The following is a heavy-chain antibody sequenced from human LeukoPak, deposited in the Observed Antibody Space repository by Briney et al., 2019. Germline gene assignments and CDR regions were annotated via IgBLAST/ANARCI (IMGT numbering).Heavy chain of an antibody. CDR3: KSGGAAPGSFDY. V-gene: IGHV3-7*01. D-gene: IGHD6-13*01. J-gene: IGHJ4*02. CDR1: GFTFSNHW. Sequence: GGSLRLSCEASGFTFSNHWMSWVRQAPGKGLEWVANIKYDGSEKYYVDSVKGRFTISRNNAKNSLDLQLNSLRVEDTAVYYCKSGGAAPGSFDYWGQGTLVTVSP. CDR2: IKYDGSEK.